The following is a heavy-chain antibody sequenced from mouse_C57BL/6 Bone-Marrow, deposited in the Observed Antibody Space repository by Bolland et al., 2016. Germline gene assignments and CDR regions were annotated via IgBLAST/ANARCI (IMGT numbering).Heavy chain of an antibody. Sequence: NGYNQKFKGKATLTVDKSSSTAYMELRSLTSEDSAVYYCARDGDYGPMDYWGQGTS. J-gene: IGHJ4*01. V-gene: IGHV1-34*01. CDR2: N. CDR3: ARDGDYGPMDY. D-gene: IGHD2-4*01.